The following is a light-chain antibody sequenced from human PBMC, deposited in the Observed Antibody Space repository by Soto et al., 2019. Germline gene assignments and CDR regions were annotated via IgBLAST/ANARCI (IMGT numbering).Light chain of an antibody. CDR2: GAS. V-gene: IGKV3-20*01. Sequence: EVVMTQSPGTLALSRGERATLSCRASQSVSSSYLAWYQHRPGQAPRLLIFGASSRATGIPDRFSGTGSGTDFTLTISRLEQEDFAVYYCQQYGTSPWTFGQGTKVEIK. CDR1: QSVSSSY. CDR3: QQYGTSPWT. J-gene: IGKJ1*01.